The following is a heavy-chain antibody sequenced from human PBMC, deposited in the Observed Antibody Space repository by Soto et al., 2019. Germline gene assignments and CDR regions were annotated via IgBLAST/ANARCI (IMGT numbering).Heavy chain of an antibody. CDR2: IDPNSGGT. CDR1: GYTFTGYY. J-gene: IGHJ4*02. D-gene: IGHD3-22*01. CDR3: ARDLPYYYDSSGGDY. Sequence: QVQLVQSGAEVKKPGASVKVSCKASGYTFTGYYMHWVRQAPGQGLEWMGWIDPNSGGTNYAQKFQARVTMTRDTSISTAYRELSRLRSDDTAVYYCARDLPYYYDSSGGDYWGQGTLVTVSS. V-gene: IGHV1-2*02.